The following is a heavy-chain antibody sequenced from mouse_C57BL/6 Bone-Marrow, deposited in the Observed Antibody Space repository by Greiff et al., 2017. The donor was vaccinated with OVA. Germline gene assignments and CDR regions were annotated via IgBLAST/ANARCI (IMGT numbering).Heavy chain of an antibody. CDR2: IDPEDGGT. Sequence: EVKLLESGAELVKPGASVKLSCTASGFTIKDYYMPWVKQRTEQGLEWIGRIDPEDGGTKYAPKFQGQATLTADTSSNTAYMQLSSLTTLDTAVYYFASLSWDPNYWGQGTTLTVSS. CDR3: ASLSWDPNY. D-gene: IGHD4-1*01. V-gene: IGHV14-2*01. J-gene: IGHJ2*01. CDR1: GFTIKDYY.